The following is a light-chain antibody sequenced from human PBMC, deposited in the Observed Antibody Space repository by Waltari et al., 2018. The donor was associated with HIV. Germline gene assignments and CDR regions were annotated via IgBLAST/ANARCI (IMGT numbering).Light chain of an antibody. CDR2: DVS. V-gene: IGLV2-14*03. J-gene: IGLJ2*01. Sequence: QSALTPPASVSGSPGPSITLSSPGTPSHAGGSKSAPWYQQHPAKAPKLVILDVSNRPSGVSNRFSGSKSGNTASLTISGLQAEDEAYYYCSSYTNSDTVVFGGGTKVTVL. CDR3: SSYTNSDTVV. CDR1: PSHAGGSKS.